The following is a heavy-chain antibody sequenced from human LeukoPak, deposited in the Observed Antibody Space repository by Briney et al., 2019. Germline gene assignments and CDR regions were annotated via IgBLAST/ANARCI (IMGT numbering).Heavy chain of an antibody. Sequence: ASVKVSCKASGYTFTGCYMHWVRQAPGQGLEWMGWINPNSGGTNYAQKFQGRVTMTRDTSISTAYMELSRLRSDDTAVYYCAVIQTPGYCSSTSCYDYWGQGTLVTVSS. CDR1: GYTFTGCY. J-gene: IGHJ4*02. D-gene: IGHD2-2*01. CDR3: AVIQTPGYCSSTSCYDY. CDR2: INPNSGGT. V-gene: IGHV1-2*02.